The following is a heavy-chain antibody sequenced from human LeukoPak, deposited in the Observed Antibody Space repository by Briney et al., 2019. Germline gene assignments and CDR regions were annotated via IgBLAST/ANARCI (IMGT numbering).Heavy chain of an antibody. Sequence: GGSLRLSCAASGFTFSSYSMNWVRQAPGKGLEWVSSISSSSSYIYYADSVKGRFTISRDNAKNSLYLQMNSLRAEDTAVYYCAKAKVVVMSVNAFDMWGQGTMVTVSS. CDR1: GFTFSSYS. D-gene: IGHD3-22*01. V-gene: IGHV3-21*04. CDR3: AKAKVVVMSVNAFDM. J-gene: IGHJ3*02. CDR2: ISSSSSYI.